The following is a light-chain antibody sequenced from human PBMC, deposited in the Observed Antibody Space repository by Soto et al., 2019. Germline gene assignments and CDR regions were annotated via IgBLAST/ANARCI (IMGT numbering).Light chain of an antibody. CDR3: QQYNSYPWT. CDR1: QGIGDT. Sequence: EVVMRQSPATLSVSPGEGDTISCRASQGIGDTLAWYQHKPGQTPRLLIYDTSTRATGVPTRFSGSRSGAEFTLTISSLQPDDFATYYCQQYNSYPWTFGQGTKVDI. CDR2: DTS. V-gene: IGKV3-15*01. J-gene: IGKJ1*01.